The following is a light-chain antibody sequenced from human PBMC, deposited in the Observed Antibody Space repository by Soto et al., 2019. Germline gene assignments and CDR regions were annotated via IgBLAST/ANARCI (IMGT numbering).Light chain of an antibody. CDR3: QQYGSSPWT. J-gene: IGKJ1*01. CDR1: QSVGSNY. CDR2: GAS. V-gene: IGKV3-20*01. Sequence: EIVLTQSPGTLSLSPGERATLSCRASQSVGSNYLAWYQQKPGQAPRLLIHGASSRATGIPDRFSGSGSGTDFILTISRLEPDDFAVYYCQQYGSSPWTFGQGTKVEIK.